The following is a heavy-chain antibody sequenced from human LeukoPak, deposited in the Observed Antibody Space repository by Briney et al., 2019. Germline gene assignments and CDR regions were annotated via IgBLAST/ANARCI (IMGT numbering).Heavy chain of an antibody. D-gene: IGHD3-22*01. V-gene: IGHV3-72*01. Sequence: GGSLRLSCAASGFTFSDHYMDWVRQAPGKGLEWVGRTRNRAHSYTTEYAASVKGRFTISRDDSKNSLYPQMISLKTEDTAVYYCARLYYDSSAYYAQGSDYWGQGTLVTVSS. CDR2: TRNRAHSYTT. CDR1: GFTFSDHY. J-gene: IGHJ4*02. CDR3: ARLYYDSSAYYAQGSDY.